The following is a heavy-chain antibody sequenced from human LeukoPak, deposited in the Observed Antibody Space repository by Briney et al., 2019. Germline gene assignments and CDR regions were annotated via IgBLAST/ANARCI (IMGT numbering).Heavy chain of an antibody. CDR2: VNPSCGGT. Sequence: KGACEASEYTVTGYYMDGVGRAPGGGVEGVGGVNPSCGGTNYARKFQGRVTMTRDTSISAVYMELSRLRSDNTAVYYCARVDRKNWFDPWGEGTLVTVSS. V-gene: IGHV1-2*02. D-gene: IGHD3-22*01. CDR1: EYTVTGYY. CDR3: ARVDRKNWFDP. J-gene: IGHJ5*02.